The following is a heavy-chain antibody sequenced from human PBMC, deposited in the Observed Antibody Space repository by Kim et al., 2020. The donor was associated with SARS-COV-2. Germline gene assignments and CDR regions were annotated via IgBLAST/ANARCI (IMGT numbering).Heavy chain of an antibody. V-gene: IGHV5-51*01. J-gene: IGHJ5*02. CDR3: ARRSGGSFRWFDP. D-gene: IGHD2-15*01. Sequence: YGRSFQGQVTISADKSISTAYLQWSSLKASDTAMYYCARRSGGSFRWFDPWGQGTLVTVSS.